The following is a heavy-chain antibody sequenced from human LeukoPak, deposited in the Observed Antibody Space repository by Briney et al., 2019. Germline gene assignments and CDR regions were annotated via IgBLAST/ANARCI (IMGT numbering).Heavy chain of an antibody. J-gene: IGHJ4*02. CDR3: AIVMAEYYFDY. Sequence: GGSLRLSCAASGFTFSSYWMHWVRQAPGKGLVWVSRINSDGSSTSYADSVKGRFTISRDNSKNTLYLQMNSLRAEDTAVYYCAIVMAEYYFDYWGQGTLVTVSS. V-gene: IGHV3-74*01. CDR2: INSDGSST. D-gene: IGHD2-8*01. CDR1: GFTFSSYW.